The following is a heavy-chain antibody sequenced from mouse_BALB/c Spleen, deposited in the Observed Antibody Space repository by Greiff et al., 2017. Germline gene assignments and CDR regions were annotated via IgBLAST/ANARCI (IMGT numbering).Heavy chain of an antibody. D-gene: IGHD4-1*01. CDR1: GYNFTSYW. J-gene: IGHJ3*01. CDR3: ARELEGIAY. V-gene: IGHV1-55*01. Sequence: QVQLQQPGAELVKPGTSVKLSCKASGYNFTSYWINWVKLRPGQGLEWIGDIYPGSGSTNYNEKFKSKATLTVDTSSSTAYMQLSSLASEDSALYYCARELEGIAYWGQGTLVTVSA. CDR2: IYPGSGST.